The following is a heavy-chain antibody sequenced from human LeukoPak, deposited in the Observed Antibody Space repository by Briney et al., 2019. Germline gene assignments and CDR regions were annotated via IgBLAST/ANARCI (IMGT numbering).Heavy chain of an antibody. J-gene: IGHJ4*02. Sequence: SQTLSLTCTVSGGSISSGGYYWSWIRQHPGKGLEWIGYIYYSGSTNYNPSLKSRVTISVDTSKNQFSLKLSSVTAADTAVYYCARSSGWYLDYWGQGTLVTVSS. D-gene: IGHD6-19*01. CDR2: IYYSGST. V-gene: IGHV4-31*03. CDR3: ARSSGWYLDY. CDR1: GGSISSGGYY.